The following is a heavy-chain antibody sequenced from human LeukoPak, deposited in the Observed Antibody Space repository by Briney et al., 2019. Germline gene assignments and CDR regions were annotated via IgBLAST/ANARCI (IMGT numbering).Heavy chain of an antibody. J-gene: IGHJ4*02. Sequence: SETLSLTCTVSGGSISSGGYYWSWIRQHPGKGLEWIGYIYYSGSTYYNPSLKSRVTISVDTSKNQFSLKLSSVTAADTAVYYCVRVRERFFDYWGQGTLVTVSS. CDR3: VRVRERFFDY. CDR2: IYYSGST. D-gene: IGHD1-26*01. CDR1: GGSISSGGYY. V-gene: IGHV4-31*03.